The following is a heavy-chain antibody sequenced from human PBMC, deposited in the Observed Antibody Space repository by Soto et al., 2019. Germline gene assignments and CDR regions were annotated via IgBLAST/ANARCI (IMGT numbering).Heavy chain of an antibody. CDR3: ARIIVGSTGVFDY. CDR1: GFTFTNYY. Sequence: QVQLVQSGAEVKKPGASVKVSCKASGFTFTNYYMHWIRQAPGQGLEWMGWIKPNSGGTNYAEKFRGRVTMTRDTSISTAYMELSRLRFDDTAMYYCARIIVGSTGVFDYWGQGTLVTVSS. CDR2: IKPNSGGT. V-gene: IGHV1-2*02. J-gene: IGHJ4*02. D-gene: IGHD1-26*01.